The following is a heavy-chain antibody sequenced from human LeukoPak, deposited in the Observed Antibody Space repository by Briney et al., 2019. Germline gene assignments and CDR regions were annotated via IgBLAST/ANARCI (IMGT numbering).Heavy chain of an antibody. CDR2: IYTSGST. D-gene: IGHD2-2*01. CDR3: ARGDWYCSSTSCYGVDY. CDR1: GGSFSGYY. J-gene: IGHJ4*02. V-gene: IGHV4-59*10. Sequence: SETLSLTCAVYGGSFSGYYWSWIRQPPGKGLEWIGRIYTSGSTNYNPSLKSRVTMSVDTSKNQFSLKLSSVTAADTAVYYCARGDWYCSSTSCYGVDYWGQGTLVTVSS.